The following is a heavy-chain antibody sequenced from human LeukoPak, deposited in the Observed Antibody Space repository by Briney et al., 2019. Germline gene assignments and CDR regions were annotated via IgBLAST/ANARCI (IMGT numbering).Heavy chain of an antibody. D-gene: IGHD2-2*01. Sequence: SETLSLTCTVSGGSISSSSYYWGWIRQPPGQGLEWIGSIYYSGSTYYNPSLKSRVTISVDTSKNQFSLKLSSVTAADTAVYYCARQLYVVVVPAAMAWGYWGQGTLVTVSS. CDR1: GGSISSSSYY. CDR2: IYYSGST. V-gene: IGHV4-39*01. CDR3: ARQLYVVVVPAAMAWGY. J-gene: IGHJ4*02.